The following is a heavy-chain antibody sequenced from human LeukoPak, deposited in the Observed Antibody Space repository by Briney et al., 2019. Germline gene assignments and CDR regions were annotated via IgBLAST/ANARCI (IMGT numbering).Heavy chain of an antibody. CDR2: INHSGST. J-gene: IGHJ4*02. CDR3: ARGKNGIAAAGPRSRSRYYFDY. Sequence: SETLSLTCAVYGGSFSGYYWSWIRQPPGKGLEWIGEINHSGSTNYNPSLKSRVTISVDTSKNQFSLKLSSVTAADTAVYYCARGKNGIAAAGPRSRSRYYFDYWGQGTLVTVSS. D-gene: IGHD6-13*01. CDR1: GGSFSGYY. V-gene: IGHV4-34*01.